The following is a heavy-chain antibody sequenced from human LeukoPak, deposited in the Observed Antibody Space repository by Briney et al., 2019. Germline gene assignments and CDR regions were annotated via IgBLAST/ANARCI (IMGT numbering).Heavy chain of an antibody. CDR1: GGSISSYY. D-gene: IGHD2-2*01. CDR2: IYNSGST. CDR3: ARWVVPAGLWYFDL. J-gene: IGHJ2*01. Sequence: AVTLSLTCTVSGGSISSYYWSWIRQPPGKGLEWIGYIYNSGSTKYNPSLKSRVTISVDTSKNQFSLKLSSVTAADTAVYYCARWVVPAGLWYFDLWGRGTLVSLS. V-gene: IGHV4-59*01.